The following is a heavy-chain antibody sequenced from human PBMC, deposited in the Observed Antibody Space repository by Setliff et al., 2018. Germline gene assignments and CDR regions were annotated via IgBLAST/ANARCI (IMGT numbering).Heavy chain of an antibody. CDR2: IYTSGAT. J-gene: IGHJ4*02. V-gene: IGHV4-61*02. D-gene: IGHD3-10*01. CDR3: ARDRRGDGLMFFDY. Sequence: PSETLSLTCTVSGASLRSGSYYWSWIRQPAGKGLEWIGRIYTSGATTYSPSLKSRVTISVDTSRNQFSLKLSSVTAADTAVYYCARDRRGDGLMFFDYWGQGTLVTVSS. CDR1: GASLRSGSYY.